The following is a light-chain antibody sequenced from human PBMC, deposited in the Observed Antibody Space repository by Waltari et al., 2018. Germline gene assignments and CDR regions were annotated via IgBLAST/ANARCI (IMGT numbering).Light chain of an antibody. J-gene: IGKJ1*01. CDR3: QKYDRLPAT. V-gene: IGKV3-20*01. CDR2: GAS. CDR1: RSVSRC. Sequence: SCEASRSVSRCLAWYQQKPGQAPRLLVYGASTRATGIPDRFSGSGSGTDFSLTISRLEPEDFAVYYCQKYDRLPATFGQGTKVEIK.